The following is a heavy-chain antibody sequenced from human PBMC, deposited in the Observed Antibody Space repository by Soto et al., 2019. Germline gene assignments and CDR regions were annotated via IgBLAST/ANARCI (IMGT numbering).Heavy chain of an antibody. CDR3: ARDPSPPYCSSTSCSRSQLADYYYGMDV. CDR2: ISSSSSYI. Sequence: GGSLRLSCAASGFTFSSYSMNWVRQAPGKGLEWVSSISSSSSYIYYADSVKGRFTISRDNAKNSLYLQMNSLRAEDTAVYYCARDPSPPYCSSTSCSRSQLADYYYGMDVWGQGTTVTVSS. CDR1: GFTFSSYS. V-gene: IGHV3-21*01. J-gene: IGHJ6*02. D-gene: IGHD2-2*01.